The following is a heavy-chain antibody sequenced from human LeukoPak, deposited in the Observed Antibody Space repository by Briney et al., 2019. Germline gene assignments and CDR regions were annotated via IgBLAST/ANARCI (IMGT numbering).Heavy chain of an antibody. D-gene: IGHD2-15*01. CDR3: AKSRSDGGICYNY. Sequence: GGSLRLSCAASGFTFDNYAMSWLRQVPGKGLEWVSLISANCCTTHYADSVKGRFTISRDNSKNTVYMQINSLRAEDTAVYYCAKSRSDGGICYNYWGQGTLVTVSS. J-gene: IGHJ4*02. CDR1: GFTFDNYA. V-gene: IGHV3-23*01. CDR2: ISANCCTT.